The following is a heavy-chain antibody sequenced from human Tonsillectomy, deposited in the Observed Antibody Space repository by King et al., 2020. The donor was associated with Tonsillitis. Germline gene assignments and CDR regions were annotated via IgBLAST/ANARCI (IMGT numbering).Heavy chain of an antibody. CDR3: ARGGLYSGSYYYYYMDV. CDR2: INHSGST. D-gene: IGHD5-12*01. J-gene: IGHJ6*03. CDR1: GGSFSGFY. V-gene: IGHV4-34*01. Sequence: VQLQQWGAGLLKPSETLSLTCAVYGGSFSGFYWSWIRQPPGKGLEWIGDINHSGSTNYNPSLKSRVTISLDTSKKQFSLKLSSVTAADTAVYYGARGGLYSGSYYYYYMDVWGEGTTVTVSS.